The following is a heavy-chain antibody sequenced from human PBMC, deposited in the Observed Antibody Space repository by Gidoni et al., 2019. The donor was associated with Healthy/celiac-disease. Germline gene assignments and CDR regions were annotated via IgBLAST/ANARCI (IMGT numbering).Heavy chain of an antibody. V-gene: IGHV3-30*03. D-gene: IGHD2-15*01. Sequence: QVQLVESGGGVVQPGRSLRLSCAASGFTFSSYGMPWVRQAPGKGLEWVAVISYDGSNKYYADSVKGRFTISRDNSKNTLYLQMNSLRAEDTAVYYCATGPCSGGSCEYFDYWGQGTLVTVSS. CDR1: GFTFSSYG. CDR3: ATGPCSGGSCEYFDY. CDR2: ISYDGSNK. J-gene: IGHJ4*02.